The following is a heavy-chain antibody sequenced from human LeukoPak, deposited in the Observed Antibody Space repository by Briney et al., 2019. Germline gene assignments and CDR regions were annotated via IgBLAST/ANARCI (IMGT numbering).Heavy chain of an antibody. CDR3: ARGDFCSKSNCYLRPMDV. V-gene: IGHV4-59*01. J-gene: IGHJ6*03. Sequence: PSETLSLTCTVSGGSISDYYWNWLRQPPAKGVELIGYIYYSGSTTYNPSLKSRVTMSVDTAKNQFSLKLRSVTAADTAVYYCARGDFCSKSNCYLRPMDVWGKGTTVTVSS. CDR2: IYYSGST. D-gene: IGHD3-3*01. CDR1: GGSISDYY.